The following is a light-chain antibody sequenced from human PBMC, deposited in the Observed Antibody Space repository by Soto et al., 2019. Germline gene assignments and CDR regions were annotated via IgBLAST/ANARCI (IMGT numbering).Light chain of an antibody. CDR2: GAS. V-gene: IGKV3-20*01. CDR3: QHYDSSPPYT. CDR1: QSVSNNY. J-gene: IGKJ2*01. Sequence: EIVLTQSPGTLSLSPGERAALSCRASQSVSNNYLAWYQQKPGQAPRLLIYGASNRATGIPDRFSGSGSGTDFTLTISRLEPEDFAVYYCQHYDSSPPYTFGQGTKVDIK.